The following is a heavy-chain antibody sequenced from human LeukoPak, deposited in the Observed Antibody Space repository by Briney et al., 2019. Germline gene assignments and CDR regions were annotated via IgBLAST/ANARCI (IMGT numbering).Heavy chain of an antibody. V-gene: IGHV3-74*01. CDR3: ATREGAGTYLNY. CDR1: GFIFSNYW. Sequence: PGGSLRLSCAASGFIFSNYWMHWVRQAPGKGLVWVSPINSDGSSTTYADSVKGRFTISRDNAKNTLYLQMNSLRAEDTAVYFCATREGAGTYLNYWGPGTLVTVSS. J-gene: IGHJ4*02. CDR2: INSDGSST. D-gene: IGHD3-10*01.